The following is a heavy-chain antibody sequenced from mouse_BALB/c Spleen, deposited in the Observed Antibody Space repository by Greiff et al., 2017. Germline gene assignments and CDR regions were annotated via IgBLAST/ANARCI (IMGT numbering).Heavy chain of an antibody. J-gene: IGHJ4*01. CDR2: ISSGSSTI. CDR1: GFTFSSFG. CDR3: ARQATVVADAMDY. D-gene: IGHD1-1*01. V-gene: IGHV5-17*02. Sequence: EEQVVESGGGLVQPGGSRKLSCAASGFTFSSFGMHWVRQAPEKGLEWVAYISSGSSTIYYADTVKGRFTISRDNPKNTLFLQMTSLRSEDTAMYYCARQATVVADAMDYWGQGTSVTVSS.